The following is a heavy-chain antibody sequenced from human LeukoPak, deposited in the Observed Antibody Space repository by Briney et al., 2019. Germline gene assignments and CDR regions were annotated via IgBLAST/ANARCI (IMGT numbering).Heavy chain of an antibody. Sequence: GGSLRLSCAASGFTFSSYGMHWVRQAPGKGLEWVAVISYDGSNKYYADSVKGRFTISRDNSKNTLYLQMNSLRAEDTAVYYCASSGYDILTGYPAGYWGQGTLVTVSS. J-gene: IGHJ4*02. V-gene: IGHV3-30*03. D-gene: IGHD3-9*01. CDR3: ASSGYDILTGYPAGY. CDR2: ISYDGSNK. CDR1: GFTFSSYG.